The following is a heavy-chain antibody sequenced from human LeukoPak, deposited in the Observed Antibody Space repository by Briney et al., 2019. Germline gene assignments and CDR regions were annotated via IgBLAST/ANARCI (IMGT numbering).Heavy chain of an antibody. V-gene: IGHV3-48*04. CDR1: GFTFSSYS. Sequence: GGSLRLSCAASGFTFSSYSLTWVRQAPGKGLEWVSFISSSSITIYYADSVKGRFTISRDNAEKSLYLQMNSLRAEDTAVYYCARDRGGSYSAIDYWGQGTLVTVSS. D-gene: IGHD2-15*01. CDR3: ARDRGGSYSAIDY. J-gene: IGHJ4*02. CDR2: ISSSSITI.